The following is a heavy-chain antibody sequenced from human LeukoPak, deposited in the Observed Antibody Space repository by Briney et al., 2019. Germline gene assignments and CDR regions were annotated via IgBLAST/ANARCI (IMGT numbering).Heavy chain of an antibody. V-gene: IGHV3-73*01. J-gene: IGHJ4*02. D-gene: IGHD2-2*01. CDR3: ARQTNSCHDY. CDR1: GFTLSGSH. Sequence: PGGSLRLSCTASGFTLSGSHMHWVRQAPGKGLEWVGYIRRNYETAYGASVKGRFTISRDHSKNMAYLHMNSLRSEDTAFYFCARQTNSCHDYWGQGTLVTVSS. CDR2: IRRNYET.